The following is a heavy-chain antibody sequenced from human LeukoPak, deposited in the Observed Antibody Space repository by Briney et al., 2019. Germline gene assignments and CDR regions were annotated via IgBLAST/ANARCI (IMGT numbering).Heavy chain of an antibody. CDR2: IYYTGTT. D-gene: IGHD5-18*01. CDR3: VGTKLWLSFDS. CDR1: GGSISTYY. V-gene: IGHV4-59*01. J-gene: IGHJ4*02. Sequence: SETLSLTRTVSGGSISTYYWSWIRQPPGKRLEWIGYIYYTGTTNYNPSLKSRLTISVDTSKSQFSLRLSSVTSADTAVYYCVGTKLWLSFDSWGQGTLVTVSS.